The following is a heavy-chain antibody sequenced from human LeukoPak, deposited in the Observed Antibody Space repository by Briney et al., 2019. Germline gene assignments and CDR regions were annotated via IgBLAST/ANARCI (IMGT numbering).Heavy chain of an antibody. V-gene: IGHV5-51*01. J-gene: IGHJ4*02. CDR2: VCPSDYST. Sequence: IFCGGSGYSSSNYWIGWVRRMPGKRLECMGWVCPSDYSTRYNPFVQGLVTISVDMSISTAYLQWSSLKASDTAMYYCASPPGYCGNDCSFDHWGQGTLVTVSS. CDR1: GYSSSNYW. D-gene: IGHD2-21*02. CDR3: ASPPGYCGNDCSFDH.